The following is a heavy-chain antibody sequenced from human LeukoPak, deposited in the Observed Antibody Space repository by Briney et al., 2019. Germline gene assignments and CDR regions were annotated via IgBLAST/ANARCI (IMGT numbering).Heavy chain of an antibody. CDR2: IYGSGNA. CDR1: GDSISNYY. V-gene: IGHV4-4*07. Sequence: PSETLSLTCTVSGDSISNYYWTWIRQPAGKGLEWLGHIYGSGNANYNPSLRSGVSMSLETPKNQVSLKLGSVTAADTAIYYCACSHGGALNFWGQGALVTVSS. J-gene: IGHJ4*02. D-gene: IGHD3-10*02. CDR3: ACSHGGALNF.